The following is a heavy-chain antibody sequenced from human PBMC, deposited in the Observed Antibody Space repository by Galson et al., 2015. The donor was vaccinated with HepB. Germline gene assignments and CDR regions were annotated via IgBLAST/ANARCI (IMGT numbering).Heavy chain of an antibody. CDR1: GLSFDNVW. Sequence: SLRLSCAASGLSFDNVWMSWVRQAPGKGLEWVGRIKSETDGGTRDYAAPAKGRFTISRDDSKNTLYLQMSSLETEDTGVYYCTSHSSSEYHYPSADREWFDPWGQGTLVTVSS. CDR2: IKSETDGGTR. J-gene: IGHJ5*02. CDR3: TSHSSSEYHYPSADREWFDP. V-gene: IGHV3-15*01. D-gene: IGHD3-22*01.